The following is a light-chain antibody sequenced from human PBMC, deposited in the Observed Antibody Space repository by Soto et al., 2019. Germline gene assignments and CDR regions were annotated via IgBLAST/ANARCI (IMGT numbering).Light chain of an antibody. CDR2: GAS. J-gene: IGKJ1*01. V-gene: IGKV3-20*01. CDR3: QQYGSSPPT. CDR1: QTVSSL. Sequence: EIVMTQSPATLSVSPGESATLSCRASQTVSSLLAWYQQKPGQAPRLLIYGASSRATGIPDRFSGSGSGTDFTLTISRLEPEDFAVYYCQQYGSSPPTFGQGTKVDIK.